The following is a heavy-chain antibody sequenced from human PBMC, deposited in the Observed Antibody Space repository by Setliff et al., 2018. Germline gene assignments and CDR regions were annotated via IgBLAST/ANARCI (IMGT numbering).Heavy chain of an antibody. V-gene: IGHV4-59*08. CDR3: ARHQRAQYYYGSGRSAFDI. CDR1: GGSISSYY. Sequence: SETLSLTCTVSGGSISSYYWSWIRQPPGKGLEWIGYIYYSGSTNYNPSLKSRVTTSVDTSKNQFSLKLSSVTAADTAVYYCARHQRAQYYYGSGRSAFDIWGQGTMVTVSS. CDR2: IYYSGST. J-gene: IGHJ3*02. D-gene: IGHD3-10*01.